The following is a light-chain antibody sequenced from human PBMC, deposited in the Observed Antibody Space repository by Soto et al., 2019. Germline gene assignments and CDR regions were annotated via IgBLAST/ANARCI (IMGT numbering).Light chain of an antibody. J-gene: IGKJ4*01. CDR3: QQYCSPPLLT. Sequence: EIVLTQSPGTMSLSPGERATLSCRASQSVSSSYLAWYQQKPGQAPRLLIYGASSRATGIPDRFSGSGSGRDFTITISRLEPEDFAVYYCQQYCSPPLLTFGGGTKVEIK. CDR1: QSVSSSY. V-gene: IGKV3-20*01. CDR2: GAS.